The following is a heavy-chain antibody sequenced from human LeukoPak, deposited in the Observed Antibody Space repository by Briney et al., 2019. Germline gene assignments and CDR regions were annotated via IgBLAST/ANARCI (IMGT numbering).Heavy chain of an antibody. D-gene: IGHD3-22*01. CDR1: GGSISSGSYY. Sequence: PSQTLSLTCTVSGGSISSGSYYWSWIRQPAGKGLEWIGRIYTSGSTNYNPSLKSRVTISVDTSKNQFSLKLSSVTAADTAVYYCARGYYDSSGYHNWFDPWGQGTLATVSS. CDR3: ARGYYDSSGYHNWFDP. CDR2: IYTSGST. J-gene: IGHJ5*02. V-gene: IGHV4-61*02.